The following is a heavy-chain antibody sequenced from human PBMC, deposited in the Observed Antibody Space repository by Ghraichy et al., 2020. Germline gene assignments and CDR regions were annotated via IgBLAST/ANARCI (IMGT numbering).Heavy chain of an antibody. CDR3: ARVWDYCSGGSCYPGY. CDR2: ISSSGSTI. J-gene: IGHJ4*02. Sequence: LSLTCAASGFTFSDYYMSWIRQAPGKGLEWVSYISSSGSTIYYADSVKGRFTISRDNAKNSLYLQMNSLRGEDTAVYYCARVWDYCSGGSCYPGYWGQGTPVTVSS. V-gene: IGHV3-11*04. CDR1: GFTFSDYY. D-gene: IGHD2-15*01.